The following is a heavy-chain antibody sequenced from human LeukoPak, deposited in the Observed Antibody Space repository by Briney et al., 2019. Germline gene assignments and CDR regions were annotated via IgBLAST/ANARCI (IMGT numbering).Heavy chain of an antibody. D-gene: IGHD2-2*01. CDR2: IYHSGST. CDR3: ASSGVVVPAVDFDY. CDR1: GYSISCGYY. Sequence: PSETLSLTCAVSGYSISCGYYWGWIRQPPGKGLEWIGSIYHSGSTYYNPSLKSRVTISVDTSKNQFSLKLSSVTDADTAVYYCASSGVVVPAVDFDYWGQGTLVTVSS. V-gene: IGHV4-38-2*01. J-gene: IGHJ4*02.